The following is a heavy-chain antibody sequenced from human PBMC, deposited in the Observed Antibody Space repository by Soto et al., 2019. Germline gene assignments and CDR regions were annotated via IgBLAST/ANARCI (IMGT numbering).Heavy chain of an antibody. Sequence: QLQLQESGPGLVKPSETLSLTCTVSGGSISSSSYYWGWIRQPPGKGLEWIGSIYYSGSTYYNPSLKSRVTISVDTSKNQFSLKLSSVTAADTAVYYCARHNYYGSGSYATYFDYWGQGTLVTVSS. V-gene: IGHV4-39*01. D-gene: IGHD3-10*01. CDR3: ARHNYYGSGSYATYFDY. J-gene: IGHJ4*02. CDR1: GGSISSSSYY. CDR2: IYYSGST.